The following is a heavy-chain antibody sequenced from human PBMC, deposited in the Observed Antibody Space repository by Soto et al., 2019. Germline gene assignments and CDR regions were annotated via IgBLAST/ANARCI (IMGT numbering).Heavy chain of an antibody. CDR1: GGTFSSYA. CDR2: IIPIFGTA. V-gene: IGHV1-69*01. D-gene: IGHD1-7*01. CDR3: ARDVYNWNYAVTGWFDP. J-gene: IGHJ5*02. Sequence: QVQLVQSGAEVKKPGSSVKVSCKASGGTFSSYAISWVRQAPGQGLEWMGGIIPIFGTANYAQKFQGRVTITADASTSTAYMELSSLRSEDTAVYYCARDVYNWNYAVTGWFDPWGQGTLVTVSS.